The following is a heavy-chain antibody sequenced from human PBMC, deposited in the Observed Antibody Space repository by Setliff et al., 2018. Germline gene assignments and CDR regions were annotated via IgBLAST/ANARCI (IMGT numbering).Heavy chain of an antibody. CDR2: IKTKTDDGTT. CDR1: GFTFRNAW. V-gene: IGHV3-15*01. Sequence: PGGSLRLSCAASGFTFRNAWMSWVRQAPGKGLEWVGRIKTKTDDGTTDYAAPVKGRFTISRDDSKNMVYLQMKSPKSEDTGVYYCTTERSGGSCFFDHWGQGTLVTVSS. D-gene: IGHD2-15*01. CDR3: TTERSGGSCFFDH. J-gene: IGHJ4*02.